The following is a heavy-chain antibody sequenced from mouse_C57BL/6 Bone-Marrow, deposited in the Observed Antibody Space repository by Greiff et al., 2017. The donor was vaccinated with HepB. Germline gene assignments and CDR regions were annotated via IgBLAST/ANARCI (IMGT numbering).Heavy chain of an antibody. J-gene: IGHJ4*01. CDR3: ARHTRLQYCAMDY. V-gene: IGHV5-12*01. CDR2: ISNGGGST. CDR1: GFTFSDYY. Sequence: EVMLVESGGGLVQPGGSLKLSCAASGFTFSDYYMYWVRQTPEKRLEWVAYISNGGGSTYYPDTVKGRFTISRDNAKNTLYLQMSRLKYEDTAMYYCARHTRLQYCAMDYWGQGTSVTVYS.